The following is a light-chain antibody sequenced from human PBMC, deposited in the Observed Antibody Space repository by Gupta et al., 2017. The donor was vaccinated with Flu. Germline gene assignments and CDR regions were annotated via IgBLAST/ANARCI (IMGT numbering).Light chain of an antibody. Sequence: DIQFTQSPSFLSASVGDRVTITCRASQGISSYLAWYQQKPGKAPNLLIYDASTLQSGVPSRFSGSGSGTEFTLTISSLQAEDLATYYCQQGNSYPLTFGQWTRLEIK. CDR2: DAS. CDR1: QGISSY. CDR3: QQGNSYPLT. J-gene: IGKJ5*01. V-gene: IGKV1-9*01.